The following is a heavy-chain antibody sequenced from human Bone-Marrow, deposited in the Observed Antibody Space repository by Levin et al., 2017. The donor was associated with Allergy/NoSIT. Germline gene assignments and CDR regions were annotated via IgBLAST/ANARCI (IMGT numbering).Heavy chain of an antibody. CDR3: AKGMELWDIIAVGPPFDY. CDR1: GFTFSTYA. CDR2: ISGGGGRT. V-gene: IGHV3-23*01. D-gene: IGHD6-19*01. J-gene: IGHJ4*02. Sequence: PGGSLRLSCTASGFTFSTYAMSWVRQAPGKGLEWVSSISGGGGRTDYADSVKGRFIISRDNSKNTLYLQMNSLRVEDTAVYYCAKGMELWDIIAVGPPFDYWGQGTLVTVSS.